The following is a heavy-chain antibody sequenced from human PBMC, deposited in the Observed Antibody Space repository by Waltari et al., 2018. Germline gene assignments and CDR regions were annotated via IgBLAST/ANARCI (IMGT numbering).Heavy chain of an antibody. J-gene: IGHJ4*02. CDR3: VREVFGSGWRESYFFDY. CDR2: INWSGART. V-gene: IGHV3-20*04. CDR1: GFTFNDFG. D-gene: IGHD6-19*01. Sequence: EVQLVESGGGMVRPGGSLRLSCAASGFTFNDFGMSWVRQVPGKVLEWFSEINWSGARTSYADSVMGRFTVSRDNAMNSLYLEMSSLRAEDTALYYCVREVFGSGWRESYFFDYWGQGTLVTVSS.